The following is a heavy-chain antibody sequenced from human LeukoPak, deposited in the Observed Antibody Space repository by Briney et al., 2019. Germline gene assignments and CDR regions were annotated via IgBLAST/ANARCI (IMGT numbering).Heavy chain of an antibody. CDR3: ASRSGWRYFDY. V-gene: IGHV3-21*04. D-gene: IGHD6-19*01. J-gene: IGHJ4*02. CDR1: GFTFSSYS. CDR2: ISSSTSYI. Sequence: GGSLRLSCAASGFTFSSYSMNWVRQAPGKGLEWVSSISSSTSYIYYADSVKGRFTISRDNAKNTLYLQMNSLRAEDTAVYYCASRSGWRYFDYWGQGTLVTVSS.